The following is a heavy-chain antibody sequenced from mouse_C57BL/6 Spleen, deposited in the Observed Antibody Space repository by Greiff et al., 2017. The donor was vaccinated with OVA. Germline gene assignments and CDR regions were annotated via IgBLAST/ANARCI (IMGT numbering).Heavy chain of an antibody. CDR2: IDPSDSYT. CDR1: GYTFTSYW. V-gene: IGHV1-69*01. D-gene: IGHD1-1*01. Sequence: VQLQQPGAELVMPGASVTLSCKASGYTFTSYWLHWVKQRPGQGLEWIGEIDPSDSYTNYNQKFKGKSTLTVDKSSSTAYMQLSSLTSEDSAVDYCARRTTVVATEAMDYWGEVTSATVSS. J-gene: IGHJ4*01. CDR3: ARRTTVVATEAMDY.